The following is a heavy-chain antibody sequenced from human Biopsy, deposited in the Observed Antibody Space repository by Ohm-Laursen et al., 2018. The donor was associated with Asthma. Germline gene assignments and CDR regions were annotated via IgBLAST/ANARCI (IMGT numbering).Heavy chain of an antibody. CDR3: ARAVDYSHYYGIDV. CDR2: ISVYNGNT. D-gene: IGHD3-10*01. Sequence: ASVKVSCKTSGYTFSGAGITWVRQAPGQGLEWMGWISVYNGNTKVAQKLQDRVTMITDTSTSTAYMELRSLRSDDTAVYFCARAVDYSHYYGIDVWGQGTTVTVS. J-gene: IGHJ6*02. V-gene: IGHV1-18*01. CDR1: GYTFSGAG.